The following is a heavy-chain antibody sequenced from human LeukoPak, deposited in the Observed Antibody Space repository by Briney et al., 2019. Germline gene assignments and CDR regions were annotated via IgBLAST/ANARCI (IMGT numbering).Heavy chain of an antibody. CDR3: ARDREEGSYYYYGMDV. D-gene: IGHD3-10*01. CDR1: GYTFTSYY. J-gene: IGHJ6*02. V-gene: IGHV1-46*01. Sequence: VASVKVSCKASGYTFTSYYMHCVRQAPGQGLERMGIINPSGGSTSYAQKFQGRVTMTRDTSTSTVYMELSSLRSEDTAVYYCARDREEGSYYYYGMDVWGQGTTVTVSS. CDR2: INPSGGST.